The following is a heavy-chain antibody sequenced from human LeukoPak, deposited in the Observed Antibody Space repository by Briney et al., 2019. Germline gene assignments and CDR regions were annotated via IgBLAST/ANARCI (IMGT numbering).Heavy chain of an antibody. CDR3: ARGADYDILTGYHYYYYGMDV. CDR1: GYTFTSYG. J-gene: IGHJ6*02. V-gene: IGHV1-18*01. CDR2: ISAYNGNT. Sequence: ASVKVSCKASGYTFTSYGISWVRQAPGQGLEWMGWISAYNGNTNYAQKLQGRVTMTTDTSTSTAYMELRSPRSDDTAVYYCARGADYDILTGYHYYYYGMDVWGQGTTVTVSS. D-gene: IGHD3-9*01.